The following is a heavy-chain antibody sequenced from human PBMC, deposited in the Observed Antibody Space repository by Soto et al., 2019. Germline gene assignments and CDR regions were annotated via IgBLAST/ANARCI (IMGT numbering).Heavy chain of an antibody. V-gene: IGHV4-39*01. CDR3: VSQRTSVLTQAYFDY. D-gene: IGHD2-8*01. CDR2: VYYRGRS. CDR1: GGSVSNSNYY. J-gene: IGHJ4*02. Sequence: ASETRSLTCTVSGGSVSNSNYYWGWIRQSPGKGLEWIGSVYYRGRSYSKSSVKSRVTISVDTSKNQFSLNLNSVTASDTAVYFCVSQRTSVLTQAYFDYWGPGALVTVSS.